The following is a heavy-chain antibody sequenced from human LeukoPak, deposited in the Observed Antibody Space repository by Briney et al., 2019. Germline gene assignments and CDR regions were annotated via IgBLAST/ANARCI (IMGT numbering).Heavy chain of an antibody. V-gene: IGHV4-34*01. Sequence: SETLSLTCAVYGGSFSGYYWSWIRQPPGKGLEWIGEINHSGSTNYNPSLKSRVTISVDTSKNQFSLKLSSVTAADTAVYYCAGGILTGYYFYWGQGTPVTVSS. J-gene: IGHJ4*02. CDR2: INHSGST. D-gene: IGHD3-9*01. CDR1: GGSFSGYY. CDR3: AGGILTGYYFY.